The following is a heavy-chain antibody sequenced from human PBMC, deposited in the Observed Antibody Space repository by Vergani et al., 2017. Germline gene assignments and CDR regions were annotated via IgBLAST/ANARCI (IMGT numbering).Heavy chain of an antibody. J-gene: IGHJ4*02. Sequence: EVQLVESGGGLVKPGGSLRLSCAASGFTFSNAWMSWVRHAPGKGLEWVGRIKSKTDGGTTDYAAPVKGRFTISRDDSKNTLYLQMNSLKTEDTAVYYCTTDPEWELLGGGNYWGQGTLVTVSS. CDR2: IKSKTDGGTT. CDR3: TTDPEWELLGGGNY. V-gene: IGHV3-15*01. CDR1: GFTFSNAW. D-gene: IGHD1-26*01.